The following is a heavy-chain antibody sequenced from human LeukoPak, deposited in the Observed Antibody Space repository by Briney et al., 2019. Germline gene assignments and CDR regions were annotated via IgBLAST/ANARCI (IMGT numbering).Heavy chain of an antibody. CDR3: AKLLNDYGDYYFDY. CDR2: INPSGGST. D-gene: IGHD4-17*01. V-gene: IGHV1-46*01. Sequence: ASVKVSCTASGYIFTSYNMNWVRQAPGQGLEWMGIINPSGGSTNYAQKFQGRVTMTRDTSTSTVYMELSSLRSEDTAVYYCAKLLNDYGDYYFDYWGQGTLVTVSS. J-gene: IGHJ4*02. CDR1: GYIFTSYN.